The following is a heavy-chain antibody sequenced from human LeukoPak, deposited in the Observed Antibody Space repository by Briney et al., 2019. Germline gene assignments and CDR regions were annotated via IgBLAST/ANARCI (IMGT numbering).Heavy chain of an antibody. D-gene: IGHD2-2*01. CDR1: GGTFSSYA. V-gene: IGHV1-69*04. CDR3: ASYVTPDIVVVPANYYYYGMDV. CDR2: IIPIFGIV. J-gene: IGHJ6*02. Sequence: ASVKVSCKASGGTFSSYAISWVRQAPGQGLEWMGRIIPIFGIVNYAQKFQGRVTITADKSTSTAYIELSSLRSEDTAVYYCASYVTPDIVVVPANYYYYGMDVWGQGTTVTVSS.